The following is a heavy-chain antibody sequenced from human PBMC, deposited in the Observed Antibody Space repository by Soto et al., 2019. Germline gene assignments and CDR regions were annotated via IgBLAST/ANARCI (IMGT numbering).Heavy chain of an antibody. CDR2: ISTNGAST. CDR3: ARSGDYYDTSVHPCAFEI. CDR1: GFTFSSYV. D-gene: IGHD3-22*01. V-gene: IGHV3-64*02. Sequence: GGSLRLSCAASGFTFSSYVMHWVRPAPGKGLEYVSGISTNGASTYYADSVKGRFTISRDNSKNTLYLQMGSLKAEDMAVYYCARSGDYYDTSVHPCAFEIWGQGAMVTVSS. J-gene: IGHJ3*02.